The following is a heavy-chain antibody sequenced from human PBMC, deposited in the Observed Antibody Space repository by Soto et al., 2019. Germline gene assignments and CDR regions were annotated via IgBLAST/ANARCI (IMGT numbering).Heavy chain of an antibody. D-gene: IGHD2-21*02. CDR3: ARDTLAYCGGDCS. V-gene: IGHV3-53*01. CDR1: GFTVSSNY. J-gene: IGHJ5*02. CDR2: IYSGGST. Sequence: GGSLRLSCAASGFTVSSNYMSWVRQAPGKGLEWVSVIYSGGSTYYADSVKGRFTISRDNSKNTLYLQMNSLRAEDTAVYYCARDTLAYCGGDCSWGQGTLVTVSS.